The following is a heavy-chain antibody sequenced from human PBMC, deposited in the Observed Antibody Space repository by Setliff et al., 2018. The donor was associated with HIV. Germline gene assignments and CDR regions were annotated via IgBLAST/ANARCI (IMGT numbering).Heavy chain of an antibody. V-gene: IGHV1-18*01. J-gene: IGHJ4*02. CDR3: ARKHNYTSSTYVFDY. CDR2: ISAYNGNT. D-gene: IGHD6-13*01. Sequence: ASVTVSSKASGYTFTSYGTSWVRQAPGQGLEWMGWISAYNGNTNYAQKFQGRVTMTRDTSTSTVYMELSSLRSQDTAVYYCARKHNYTSSTYVFDYWGQGTLVTVSS. CDR1: GYTFTSYG.